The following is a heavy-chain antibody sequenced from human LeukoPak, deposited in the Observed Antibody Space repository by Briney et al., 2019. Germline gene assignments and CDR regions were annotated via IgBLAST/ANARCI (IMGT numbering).Heavy chain of an antibody. D-gene: IGHD2-15*01. CDR2: NYTSGST. CDR1: GGSISSCNYY. Sequence: PSQTLSLTCTVSGGSISSCNYYWSWLRQPAGQELEGNGRNYTSGSTNYNPSLKSRVAISVDTSKNQFYLKLSSVTAADTAVYYCARDQYCSGGSCYYWFDPWGQGTLVTVSS. CDR3: ARDQYCSGGSCYYWFDP. V-gene: IGHV4-61*02. J-gene: IGHJ5*02.